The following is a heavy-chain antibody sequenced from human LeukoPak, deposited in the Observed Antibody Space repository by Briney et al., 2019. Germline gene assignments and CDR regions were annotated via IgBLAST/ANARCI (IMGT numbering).Heavy chain of an antibody. CDR1: GGSFSGYY. CDR3: VSRLYKYQLHDY. J-gene: IGHJ4*02. CDR2: INHSGST. V-gene: IGHV4-34*01. D-gene: IGHD2-2*01. Sequence: PSETLSLTCAVYGGSFSGYYWSWIRQPPGKGLEWFGEINHSGSTNYNPSLKSRVTISVDTSKNQFSLKLSSVTAADTAVYYCVSRLYKYQLHDYWGQGTLVTVSS.